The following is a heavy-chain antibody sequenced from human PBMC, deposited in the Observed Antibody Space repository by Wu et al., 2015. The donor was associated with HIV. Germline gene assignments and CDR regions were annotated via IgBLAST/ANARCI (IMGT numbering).Heavy chain of an antibody. CDR3: ARAHPDTVVVRVAPEETGYLDL. CDR2: IKPSGGST. D-gene: IGHD2-2*01. CDR1: GYTFTRHY. J-gene: IGHJ4*02. V-gene: IGHV1-46*01. Sequence: QVQLVQSGAEVKKPGASVKVSCKASGYTFTRHYIHWVRQAPGQGLEWMGIIKPSGGSTGYAQKFQGRVTMTRDTSTNIVYMELSNLRSDDTAVYYCARAHPDTVVVRVAPEETGYLDLWGQGTLVSVSS.